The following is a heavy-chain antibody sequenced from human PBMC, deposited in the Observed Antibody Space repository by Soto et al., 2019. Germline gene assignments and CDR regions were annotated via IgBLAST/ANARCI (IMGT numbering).Heavy chain of an antibody. CDR1: VAPSVLIVTT. CDR2: IYHTGII. D-gene: IGHD6-19*01. J-gene: IGHJ5*02. V-gene: IGHV4-61*01. Sequence: SETCPSPALSLVAPSVLIVTTGTGFGCPPGKGLQWVGHIYHTGIIQYSPSFKSRALISLDTPKNQLSLRLSSVTVADTAVYYCVRGSRYNFDSSGTELWFDPWGQGALVTVSS. CDR3: VRGSRYNFDSSGTELWFDP.